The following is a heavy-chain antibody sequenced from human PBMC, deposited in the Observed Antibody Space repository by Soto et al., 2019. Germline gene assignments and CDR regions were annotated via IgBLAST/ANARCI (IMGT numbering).Heavy chain of an antibody. CDR1: GGSISSSSYY. J-gene: IGHJ6*03. CDR2: IYYSGST. D-gene: IGHD5-12*01. CDR3: ARRYIGIWAMGKSGYDRGYYYYMDV. Sequence: SETLSLTCTVSGGSISSSSYYWGWIRQPPGKGLEWIGSIYYSGSTYYNPSLKSRVTISVDTSKNQFSLKLSSVTAADTAVYYCARRYIGIWAMGKSGYDRGYYYYMDVWGKGTTVTVSS. V-gene: IGHV4-39*01.